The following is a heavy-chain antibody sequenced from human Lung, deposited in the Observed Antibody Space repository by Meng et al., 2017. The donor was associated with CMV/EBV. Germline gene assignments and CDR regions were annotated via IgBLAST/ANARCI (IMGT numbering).Heavy chain of an antibody. CDR1: SVSSASDY. D-gene: IGHD2-2*01. J-gene: IGHJ5*02. Sequence: SVSSASDYWSWIRQPPGKGLGWIAYVYYGGGTNYNPSLKSRVTISVDTSKSQFSLKLSSVTAADTAVYYCARGTGYCSSTSCYPFDPWGQGTLVTVSS. CDR2: VYYGGGT. CDR3: ARGTGYCSSTSCYPFDP. V-gene: IGHV4-61*01.